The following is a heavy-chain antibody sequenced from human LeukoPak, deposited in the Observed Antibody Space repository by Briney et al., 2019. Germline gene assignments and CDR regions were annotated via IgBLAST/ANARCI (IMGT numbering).Heavy chain of an antibody. V-gene: IGHV1-58*01. D-gene: IGHD2-2*01. CDR3: AAGAYCSSTSCYGLGVY. CDR1: GFTFTSSA. Sequence: SVKVSCKASGFTFTSSAVQWVRQARGQRLEWIGWIVVGSGNTNYAQKFQERVTITRDMSTSTAYMELSSLRSEDTAVYYCAAGAYCSSTSCYGLGVYWGQGTLVTVSS. CDR2: IVVGSGNT. J-gene: IGHJ4*02.